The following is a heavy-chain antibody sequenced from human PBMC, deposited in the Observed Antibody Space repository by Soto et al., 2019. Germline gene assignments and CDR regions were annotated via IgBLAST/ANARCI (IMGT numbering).Heavy chain of an antibody. D-gene: IGHD1-26*01. V-gene: IGHV3-49*03. CDR1: GLTFGDYA. J-gene: IGHJ4*02. Sequence: PGGSLRLSCTASGLTFGDYAISWFRQAPGKGLEWVGFIRNRAYSGTTEYAASVKGRFTISRDDSKSIAYLQMNSLEIEDTAVYYCIRDRATDTWDEWEPAADYWGQGTLVTVSS. CDR3: IRDRATDTWDEWEPAADY. CDR2: IRNRAYSGTT.